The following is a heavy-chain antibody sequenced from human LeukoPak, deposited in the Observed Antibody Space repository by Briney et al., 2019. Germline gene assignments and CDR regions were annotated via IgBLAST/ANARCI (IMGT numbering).Heavy chain of an antibody. CDR3: ARTNMFTTVTPPRGAFDI. CDR1: GGSISSGGYY. D-gene: IGHD4-17*01. J-gene: IGHJ3*02. V-gene: IGHV4-31*03. Sequence: PSQTLSLTCTVSGGSISSGGYYWSWIRQHPGKGLEWIGYTYYSGSPNYNPSLKSRVTISVDTSKNQFSLKLSSVTAADTAVYYCARTNMFTTVTPPRGAFDIWGQGTMVTVSS. CDR2: TYYSGSP.